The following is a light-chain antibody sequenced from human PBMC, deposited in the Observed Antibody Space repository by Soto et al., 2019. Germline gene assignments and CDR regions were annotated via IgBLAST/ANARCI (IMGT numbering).Light chain of an antibody. Sequence: IQMTQSPSSLSASVGDRVTITCRASQSISSYLNWYQQKPGKAPKLLIYAASSLQSGVPSRFSGSGSGTEFTLTISSLQSEDFAVYYCQQYGSSGTFGQGTKVDI. J-gene: IGKJ1*01. CDR2: AAS. CDR3: QQYGSSGT. V-gene: IGKV1-39*01. CDR1: QSISSY.